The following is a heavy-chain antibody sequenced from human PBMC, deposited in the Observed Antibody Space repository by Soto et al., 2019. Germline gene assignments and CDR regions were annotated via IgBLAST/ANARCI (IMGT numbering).Heavy chain of an antibody. J-gene: IGHJ3*02. CDR1: GFAFGNYP. CDR3: AKSPPIAWGIRAFCI. CDR2: ISGSGGMT. D-gene: IGHD3-16*01. Sequence: EAQLLQSGGGLVPPGGSLRLSCVASGFAFGNYPMAWVRQTPGKGLQWISTISGSGGMTDYEDSVRGRFTVSIDHSKETGHAEKTLREGGESGVHYCAKSPPIAWGIRAFCIWGQGKNVTLS. V-gene: IGHV3-23*01.